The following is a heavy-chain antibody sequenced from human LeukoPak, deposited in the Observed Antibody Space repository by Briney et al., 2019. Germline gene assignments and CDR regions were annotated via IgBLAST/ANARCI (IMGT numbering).Heavy chain of an antibody. CDR1: GFTCDDYA. Sequence: GGSLRLSCAASGFTCDDYAMHWVRQAPGKGLEWVSLISGDGGSTYYADSVKGRFTISRDNSKNSLYLQMNSLRTEDTALYYCARTAMAHDAFDIWGQGTMVTVSS. V-gene: IGHV3-43*02. CDR2: ISGDGGST. J-gene: IGHJ3*02. D-gene: IGHD5-18*01. CDR3: ARTAMAHDAFDI.